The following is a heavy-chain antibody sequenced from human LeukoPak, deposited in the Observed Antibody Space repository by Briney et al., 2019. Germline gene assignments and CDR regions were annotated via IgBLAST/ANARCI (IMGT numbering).Heavy chain of an antibody. CDR2: ITSSSTYI. D-gene: IGHD6-13*01. V-gene: IGHV3-21*01. Sequence: PGGSLRFSCAASGFTFSSYTMNWVRQAPGKGLEWVSSITSSSTYIYYADSVKGRFTISRDNAKNSLYLQMNSLRAEDTAVYYCARVFGRRGGEQLVGQPLYYFDYWGQGTLVTVSS. CDR3: ARVFGRRGGEQLVGQPLYYFDY. J-gene: IGHJ4*02. CDR1: GFTFSSYT.